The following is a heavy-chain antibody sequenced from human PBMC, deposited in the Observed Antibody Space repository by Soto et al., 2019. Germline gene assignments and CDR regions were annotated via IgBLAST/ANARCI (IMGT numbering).Heavy chain of an antibody. D-gene: IGHD6-6*01. Sequence: HPGGSLRLSCAASGFTFSSYGMHWVRQAPGKGLEWVAVIWYDGSNKYYADSVKGRFTISRDNSKNTLYLQMNSLRAEDTAVYYCARVGGGSSSSEYYYYGMDVWGQGTTVTVSS. CDR2: IWYDGSNK. CDR3: ARVGGGSSSSEYYYYGMDV. J-gene: IGHJ6*02. CDR1: GFTFSSYG. V-gene: IGHV3-33*01.